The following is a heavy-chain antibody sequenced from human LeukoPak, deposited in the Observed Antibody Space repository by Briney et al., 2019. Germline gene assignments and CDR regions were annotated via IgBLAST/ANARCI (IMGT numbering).Heavy chain of an antibody. V-gene: IGHV1-8*02. D-gene: IGHD2-2*01. CDR1: GYTFTSYY. Sequence: GASVKVSCKASGYTFTSYYMHWVRQAPGQGLEWMGWVNPNSGNTGYAQKFQGRVTMTRNTSISTAYMELSSLRSEDTAVYYCARGYCSSTSCYGIYYFDFWGQGTLVTVSS. J-gene: IGHJ4*02. CDR2: VNPNSGNT. CDR3: ARGYCSSTSCYGIYYFDF.